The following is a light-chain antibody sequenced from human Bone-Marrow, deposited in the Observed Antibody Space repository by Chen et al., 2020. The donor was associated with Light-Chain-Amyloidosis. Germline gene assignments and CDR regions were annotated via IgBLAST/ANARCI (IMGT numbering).Light chain of an antibody. CDR3: SSFTSSSSYV. CDR1: SGDVGTYNY. V-gene: IGLV2-14*01. J-gene: IGLJ1*01. CDR2: AVS. Sequence: QSALTQPASVSGSPGQSITISCTGTSGDVGTYNYVFWYQQHPGKAPKVMIYAVSNRPSGVSNRFSGSKSGNTASRTISGLQAEDEADDYCSSFTSSSSYVFGPGTKVTVL.